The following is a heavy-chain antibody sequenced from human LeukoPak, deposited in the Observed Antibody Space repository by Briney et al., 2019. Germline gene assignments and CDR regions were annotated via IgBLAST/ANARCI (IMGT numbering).Heavy chain of an antibody. Sequence: GGSLRLSCAASGFTFSSDWMNWVRQAPGKGLEWVANIKQDGSDKYYADSVKGRFTISRDDAKNSVFLQMNSLRAEDTAVYYCARTDPTSYGYFDYWGQGTLVTVSS. CDR1: GFTFSSDW. V-gene: IGHV3-7*01. D-gene: IGHD3-10*01. CDR3: ARTDPTSYGYFDY. CDR2: IKQDGSDK. J-gene: IGHJ4*02.